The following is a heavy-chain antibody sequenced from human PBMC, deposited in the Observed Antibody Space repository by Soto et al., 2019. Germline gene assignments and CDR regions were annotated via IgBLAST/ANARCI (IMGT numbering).Heavy chain of an antibody. Sequence: SETLSLTCTVSGGSISSYYWSWIRQPPGKGLEWIVYIYYSGSTNYNPSLKSRVTISVDTSKNQFSLKLSSVTAADTAVYYCARGITIFGVVDAFDIWGQGTMVTVSS. CDR1: GGSISSYY. V-gene: IGHV4-59*01. CDR3: ARGITIFGVVDAFDI. J-gene: IGHJ3*02. D-gene: IGHD3-3*01. CDR2: IYYSGST.